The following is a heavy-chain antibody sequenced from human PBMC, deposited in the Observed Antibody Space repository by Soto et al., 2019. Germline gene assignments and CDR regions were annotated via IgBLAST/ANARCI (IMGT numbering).Heavy chain of an antibody. CDR2: INPNSGGT. CDR3: ARDRGSGYYDSSGPLDY. V-gene: IGHV1-2*04. D-gene: IGHD3-22*01. CDR1: GYTFTGYY. Sequence: ASVKVSCKASGYTFTGYYMHWVRQAPGQGLEWMGWINPNSGGTNYAQKFQGWVTMTRDTSISTAYMELSRLRSDDTAVYYCARDRGSGYYDSSGPLDYWGQGTLVTVS. J-gene: IGHJ4*02.